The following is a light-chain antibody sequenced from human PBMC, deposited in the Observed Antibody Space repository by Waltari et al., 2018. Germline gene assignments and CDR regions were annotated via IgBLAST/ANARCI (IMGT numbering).Light chain of an antibody. CDR3: QQANGFPLS. CDR2: ASS. Sequence: DIQMTQSPSTVYASVADRVTITCRASQDINSRLAWYQQKSGKSPKVLIYASSSLQSGVPSRFSGSGSGTDFTLTINGLQPEDFATYYCQQANGFPLSFGQGTKVEIK. V-gene: IGKV1-12*01. J-gene: IGKJ2*03. CDR1: QDINSR.